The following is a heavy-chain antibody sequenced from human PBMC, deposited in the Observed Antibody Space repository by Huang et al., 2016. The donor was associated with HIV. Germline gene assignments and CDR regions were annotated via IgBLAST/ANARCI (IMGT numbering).Heavy chain of an antibody. CDR1: GFTFSSYG. D-gene: IGHD6-13*01. J-gene: IGHJ4*02. Sequence: QVQLVESGGGVVQPGRSLRLSCAASGFTFSSYGMQWVRQAPGKGLVWVAVISYYGSSKYYADSVKGRFTISRDNSKNTLYLQMNSLRTEDTAVYYCAKDFQAAAGGNTFDYWGQGTLVTVSS. CDR3: AKDFQAAAGGNTFDY. CDR2: ISYYGSSK. V-gene: IGHV3-30*18.